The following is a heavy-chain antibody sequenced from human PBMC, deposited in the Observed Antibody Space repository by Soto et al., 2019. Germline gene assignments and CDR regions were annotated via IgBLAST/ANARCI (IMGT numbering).Heavy chain of an antibody. V-gene: IGHV4-34*01. CDR2: INHSGST. Sequence: SETLSLTCAVYGGSFSGYYWSWIRQPPGKGLEWIGEINHSGSTNYNPSLKSRVTISVDTSKNQFSLKLSSVTAADTAVYYCARSGYSYGRYYYYGMDVWGQGTTVTVS. CDR1: GGSFSGYY. D-gene: IGHD5-18*01. J-gene: IGHJ6*02. CDR3: ARSGYSYGRYYYYGMDV.